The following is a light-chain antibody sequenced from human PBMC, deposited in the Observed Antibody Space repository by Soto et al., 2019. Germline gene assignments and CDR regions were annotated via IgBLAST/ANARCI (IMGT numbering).Light chain of an antibody. CDR2: LGS. V-gene: IGKV2-28*01. CDR1: QILLHSNGYNY. J-gene: IGKJ5*01. Sequence: DIVMTQSPLSLPVTPGEPASISCRSSQILLHSNGYNYLDWYLQKPGQSPQLLIYLGSNRDSGVPDRFSGSGSGKDFTLKISRVEAEDVGVYYCMQALQTPITLGQGTRLEIK. CDR3: MQALQTPIT.